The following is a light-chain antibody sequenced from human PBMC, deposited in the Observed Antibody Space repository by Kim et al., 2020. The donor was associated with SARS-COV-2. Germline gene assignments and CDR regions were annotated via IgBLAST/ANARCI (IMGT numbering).Light chain of an antibody. CDR2: GVS. V-gene: IGKV1-39*01. J-gene: IGKJ1*01. CDR1: QDINNF. Sequence: DIQMTQSPSSLSASVGDRVTITCRASQDINNFLQWYQQKPGKAPKLLIYGVSTLQSGVPSRFSGSGSGTDFTLTISSLQPEDFGTYYCQKSYPPRPFGPGTKVDIK. CDR3: QKSYPPRP.